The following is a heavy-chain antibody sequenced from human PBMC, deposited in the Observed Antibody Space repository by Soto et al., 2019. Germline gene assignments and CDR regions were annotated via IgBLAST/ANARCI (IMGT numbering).Heavy chain of an antibody. V-gene: IGHV1-2*02. CDR3: AKGGGFGTGAYYNVAY. Sequence: ASVKVSCKASGYTFTGYYMHWVRQAPGQGLEWMGWINPNSGGTNYAQKFQGRVTMTRDTSISTAYMELSRLRSDDTALYYCAKGGGFGTGAYYNVAYWGQGTLVTVSS. CDR1: GYTFTGYY. J-gene: IGHJ4*02. CDR2: INPNSGGT. D-gene: IGHD3-10*01.